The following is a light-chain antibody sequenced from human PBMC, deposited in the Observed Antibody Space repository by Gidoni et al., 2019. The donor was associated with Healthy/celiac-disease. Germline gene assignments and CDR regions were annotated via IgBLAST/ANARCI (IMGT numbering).Light chain of an antibody. J-gene: IGKJ4*01. Sequence: EIVLTQSPATLSLSPGERATLSCRASQSVSSYLAWYQQKPGQARRLLIYDASNRATGITARFSGSGSGTDFTLTISSLEPEDFAVYYCQQRSNWPLFGGGTKVEIK. CDR3: QQRSNWPL. CDR2: DAS. CDR1: QSVSSY. V-gene: IGKV3-11*01.